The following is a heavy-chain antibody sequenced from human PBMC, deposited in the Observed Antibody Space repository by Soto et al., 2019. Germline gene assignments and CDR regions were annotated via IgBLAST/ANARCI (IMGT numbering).Heavy chain of an antibody. CDR1: GYTFTSYD. V-gene: IGHV1-8*01. CDR2: MNPNSGNT. J-gene: IGHJ4*02. Sequence: ASVKVSCKASGYTFTSYDINWVRQATGQGLEWMGWMNPNSGNTGYAQKFQGRVTMTRDTSISTGYMELSSLRSEDTAVYYCARGRLTGTMEEFDYWGQGTLVTVSS. CDR3: ARGRLTGTMEEFDY. D-gene: IGHD1-20*01.